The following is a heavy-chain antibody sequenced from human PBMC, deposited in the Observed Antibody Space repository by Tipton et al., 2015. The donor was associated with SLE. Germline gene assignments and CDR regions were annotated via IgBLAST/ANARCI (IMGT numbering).Heavy chain of an antibody. Sequence: LRLSCDVSDYPANSDYYWSWIRQPAGKGLEWIGRVHSSGTTLYNPSLNSRVTVSVDTSKNQFSLKLTSVIAADTAVYYCARTNGGGATFFDYWGQGVLVTVSS. CDR1: DYPANSDYY. CDR3: ARTNGGGATFFDY. V-gene: IGHV4-4*07. J-gene: IGHJ4*02. CDR2: VHSSGTT. D-gene: IGHD3-16*01.